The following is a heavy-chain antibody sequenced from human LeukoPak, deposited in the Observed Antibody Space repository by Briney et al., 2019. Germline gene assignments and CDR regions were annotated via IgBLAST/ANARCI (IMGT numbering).Heavy chain of an antibody. CDR2: ISAYNGNT. CDR1: GYTFTSYG. V-gene: IGHV1-18*01. D-gene: IGHD3-10*01. Sequence: ASVKVSCKASGYTFTSYGISWVRQAPGQGLEWMGWISAYNGNTNYAQKLQGRVTMTTDTSTSTAYMELRSLRSDDTAVYYCARGHKRPLWFGERRNWFDPWGQGTLVTVSS. CDR3: ARGHKRPLWFGERRNWFDP. J-gene: IGHJ5*02.